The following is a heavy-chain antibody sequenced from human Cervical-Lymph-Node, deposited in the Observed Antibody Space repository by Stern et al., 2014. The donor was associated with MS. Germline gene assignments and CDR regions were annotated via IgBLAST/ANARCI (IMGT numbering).Heavy chain of an antibody. CDR1: GYTFSTYG. J-gene: IGHJ5*02. D-gene: IGHD6-19*01. CDR2: ISGYNDNT. Sequence: DQLVESGTEVKKPGASVKVSCKSSGYTFSTYGISWVRQAPGQGLEWMGGISGYNDNTNYVEKFQGRVTMTKATSTSTAYMELRSLTSDDTAVYYCARDPRIAVAGTGGGFDPWGQGTLVTVSS. V-gene: IGHV1-18*01. CDR3: ARDPRIAVAGTGGGFDP.